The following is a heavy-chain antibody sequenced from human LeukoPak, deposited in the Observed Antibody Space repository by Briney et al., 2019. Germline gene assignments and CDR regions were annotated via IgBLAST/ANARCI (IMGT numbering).Heavy chain of an antibody. J-gene: IGHJ4*02. CDR3: ARGLGEWLRFGRFDY. V-gene: IGHV4-34*01. CDR2: INHSGST. CDR1: GGSFSGYY. Sequence: SGTLSLTCAVYGGSFSGYYWSWIRQPPGKGLEWIGEINHSGSTNYNPSLKSRVTISVDTSKNQFSLKLSSVTAADTAVYYCARGLGEWLRFGRFDYWGQGTLVTVSS. D-gene: IGHD5-12*01.